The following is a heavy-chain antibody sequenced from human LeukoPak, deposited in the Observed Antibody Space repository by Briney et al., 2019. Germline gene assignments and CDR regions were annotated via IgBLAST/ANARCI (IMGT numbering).Heavy chain of an antibody. Sequence: QTGGSLRLSCAASGFTFSSYGMSWVRQAPGKGLEWVSAISGSGGSTYYADSVKGRFTISRDNSKNTLYLQMNSLRAEDTAIYYCARVSGTWVQLPTDYWGQGTLVTVSS. V-gene: IGHV3-23*01. J-gene: IGHJ4*02. D-gene: IGHD5-18*01. CDR2: ISGSGGST. CDR1: GFTFSSYG. CDR3: ARVSGTWVQLPTDY.